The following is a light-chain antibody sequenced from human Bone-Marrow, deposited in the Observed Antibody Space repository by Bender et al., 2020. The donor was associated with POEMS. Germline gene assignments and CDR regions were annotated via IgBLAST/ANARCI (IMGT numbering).Light chain of an antibody. CDR2: DVS. J-gene: IGLJ3*02. CDR1: NNDVGRYTH. Sequence: QSALTQPASVSGSPGQSVTISCTGTNNDVGRYTHVPWYQQHPGKAPKNMIYDVSKRPSGVPDRFSGSKSGYTASLTISGLQAEDEADYFCSSYTTSGTVLFGGGTKLTVL. V-gene: IGLV2-18*02. CDR3: SSYTTSGTVL.